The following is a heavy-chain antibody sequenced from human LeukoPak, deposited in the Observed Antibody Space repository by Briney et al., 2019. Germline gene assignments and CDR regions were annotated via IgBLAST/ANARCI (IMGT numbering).Heavy chain of an antibody. CDR1: GYTFTSYG. D-gene: IGHD2-2*01. J-gene: IGHJ4*02. CDR3: ARDRYGRQDIVVVPAVYY. Sequence: RASVKVSCKASGYTFTSYGISWVRQAPGQGLEWMGWISAYNGNTNYAQKLQGRVTMTTDTSTSTAYMELRSLRSDDTAVYYCARDRYGRQDIVVVPAVYYWGQGTLVTVSS. V-gene: IGHV1-18*01. CDR2: ISAYNGNT.